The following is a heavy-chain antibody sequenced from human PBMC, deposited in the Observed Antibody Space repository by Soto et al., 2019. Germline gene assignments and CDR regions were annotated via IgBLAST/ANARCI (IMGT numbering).Heavy chain of an antibody. D-gene: IGHD6-13*01. CDR2: ISAYNGNT. J-gene: IGHJ4*02. Sequence: ASVKVSCKASGYTFTSDGISWVRQAPGQGLEWMGWISAYNGNTNYAQKLQGRVTMTTDTSTSTAYMELRSLRSDDTAVYYCARDFATPLAAADGFYYWGQGTLVTVSS. CDR1: GYTFTSDG. CDR3: ARDFATPLAAADGFYY. V-gene: IGHV1-18*01.